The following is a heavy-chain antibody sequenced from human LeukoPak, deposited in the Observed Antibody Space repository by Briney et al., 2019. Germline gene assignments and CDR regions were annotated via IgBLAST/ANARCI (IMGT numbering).Heavy chain of an antibody. CDR2: IYYSGST. Sequence: SQTLSLTCTVSGGSISSGDYYWSWIRQPPGKGLEWIGYIYYSGSTYYNPSLKSRFTISVDTSKNQFSLKLSSVTAADTAVYYCARAGDIVVVPAQYYFDYWGQGTLVTVSS. CDR1: GGSISSGDYY. D-gene: IGHD2-2*01. V-gene: IGHV4-30-4*08. CDR3: ARAGDIVVVPAQYYFDY. J-gene: IGHJ4*02.